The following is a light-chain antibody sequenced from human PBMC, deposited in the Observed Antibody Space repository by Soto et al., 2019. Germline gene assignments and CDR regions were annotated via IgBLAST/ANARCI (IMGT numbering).Light chain of an antibody. Sequence: QSALTQPASVSGSPGQSITISCTGTSSDVGGYKYVSWYQQHPGKAPKLMIYEVSNRPSGVSNRFSGSKSGNTASLTISGLQAEDEADYYCSSYTSSSTWVFGGGTKLPVL. CDR3: SSYTSSSTWV. CDR2: EVS. CDR1: SSDVGGYKY. J-gene: IGLJ3*02. V-gene: IGLV2-14*01.